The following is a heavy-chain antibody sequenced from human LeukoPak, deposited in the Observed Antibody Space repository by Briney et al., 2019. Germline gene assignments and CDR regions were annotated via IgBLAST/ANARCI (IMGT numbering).Heavy chain of an antibody. J-gene: IGHJ5*02. V-gene: IGHV1-69*13. D-gene: IGHD3-3*01. Sequence: ASVKVSCKASGGTFSSYAISWVRQAPGQGLEWMGGIIPIFGTANYAQKFQGRVTITADESTSTAYMELSSLGSEDTAVYYCARDGTYYDFWSGYSRAGNWFDPWGQGTLVTVSS. CDR2: IIPIFGTA. CDR1: GGTFSSYA. CDR3: ARDGTYYDFWSGYSRAGNWFDP.